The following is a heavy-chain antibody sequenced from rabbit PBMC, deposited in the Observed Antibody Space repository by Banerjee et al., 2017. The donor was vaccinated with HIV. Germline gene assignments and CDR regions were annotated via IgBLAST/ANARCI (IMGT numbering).Heavy chain of an antibody. J-gene: IGHJ4*01. CDR3: ARSGSGYGNANEL. Sequence: CIYAGSSGSTYYASWAKGRFTISKTSSTTVTLQMTSLTAADTATYFCARSGSGYGNANELWGPGTLVTVS. D-gene: IGHD1-1*01. CDR2: IYAGSSGST. V-gene: IGHV1S40*01.